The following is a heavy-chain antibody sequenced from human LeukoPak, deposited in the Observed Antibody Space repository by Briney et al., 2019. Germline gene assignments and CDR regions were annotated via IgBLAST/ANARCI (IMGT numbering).Heavy chain of an antibody. J-gene: IGHJ4*02. CDR3: AKGAPNYFDY. V-gene: IGHV3-23*01. D-gene: IGHD1-26*01. CDR2: IRGSGGVT. Sequence: GGSLRLSCAASGFTFSSYWMGWVRQAPGKGLEWVSGIRGSGGVTYYADTVKGRFTISRDNSKNTLNLQMNSLRAEDAGVYFCAKGAPNYFDYWGQGTLVTVSS. CDR1: GFTFSSYW.